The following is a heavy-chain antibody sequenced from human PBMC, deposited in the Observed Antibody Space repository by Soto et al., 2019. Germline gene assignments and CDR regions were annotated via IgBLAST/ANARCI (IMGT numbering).Heavy chain of an antibody. V-gene: IGHV3-15*07. CDR3: FLYDFWNAYYRGAAY. CDR1: GFTFSSAW. D-gene: IGHD3-3*01. Sequence: EVQLVESGGGLVKPGGSLRLSCAASGFTFSSAWMNWVRQAPGKGLEWVGRIKSKTDGGTTDYAAPVKGRFTISRDDSKNTLYLQMNSLKTEDTALYYCFLYDFWNAYYRGAAYRGQGTLVTVSS. J-gene: IGHJ4*02. CDR2: IKSKTDGGTT.